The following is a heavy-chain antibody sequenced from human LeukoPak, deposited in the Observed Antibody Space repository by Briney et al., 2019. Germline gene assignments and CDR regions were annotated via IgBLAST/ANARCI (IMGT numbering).Heavy chain of an antibody. Sequence: SGPTLVNPTQTLTLTCTFSGFSLSTSGMCVSWIRQPPGKALEWLARIDWDDDKYYSTSLKTRLTISKDTSKNQVVLTMTNMDPVDTATYYCARMHYYDSSGYYYNFDYWGQGTLVTVSS. J-gene: IGHJ4*02. CDR2: IDWDDDK. D-gene: IGHD3-22*01. V-gene: IGHV2-70*11. CDR3: ARMHYYDSSGYYYNFDY. CDR1: GFSLSTSGMC.